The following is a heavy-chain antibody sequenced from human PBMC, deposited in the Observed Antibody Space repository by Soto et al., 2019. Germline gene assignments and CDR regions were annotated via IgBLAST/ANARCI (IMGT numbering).Heavy chain of an antibody. CDR2: INPSVGST. CDR1: TYTYNTHY. J-gene: IGHJ4*02. V-gene: IGHV1-46*02. D-gene: IGHD6-6*01. Sequence: ASVKVSCKSSTYTYNTHYIHWVRQAPGQGLEWVGVINPSVGSTNYAQKFQGRVTMTRDTSTTTFYMEVTSLTSEDTAVYYCVGGSASGVDHWGQGTLVTVSS. CDR3: VGGSASGVDH.